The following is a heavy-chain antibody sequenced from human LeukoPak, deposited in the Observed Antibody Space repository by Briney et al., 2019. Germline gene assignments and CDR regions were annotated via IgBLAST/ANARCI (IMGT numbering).Heavy chain of an antibody. CDR3: ARLLRGSSSWYGMDV. CDR2: IYYTGST. J-gene: IGHJ6*02. V-gene: IGHV4-59*08. D-gene: IGHD6-13*01. Sequence: PSETLSLTCTVSGGSISSYNWNWIRQPPGKGLEWIGFIYYTGSTIYNPSLKSRVTISVDTSKNQFSLRLTSVTAADTAVYYCARLLRGSSSWYGMDVWGQGTTVTVSS. CDR1: GGSISSYN.